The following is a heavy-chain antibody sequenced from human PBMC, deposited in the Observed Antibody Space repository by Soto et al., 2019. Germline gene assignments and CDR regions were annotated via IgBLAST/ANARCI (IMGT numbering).Heavy chain of an antibody. V-gene: IGHV4-4*02. J-gene: IGHJ5*02. CDR1: GGSVNNDKW. CDR2: IHSSGIT. D-gene: IGHD3-9*01. Sequence: QVQLQESGPGLVKPSGTLSLTCAVSGGSVNNDKWWSWVRQPPGKGLEWIGEIHSSGITNYNPSLKSRASIFVYKFKNQFSFKLTSVTAADTAVYFCAGQWSAGYGAFDPWGQGTLVTVSS. CDR3: AGQWSAGYGAFDP.